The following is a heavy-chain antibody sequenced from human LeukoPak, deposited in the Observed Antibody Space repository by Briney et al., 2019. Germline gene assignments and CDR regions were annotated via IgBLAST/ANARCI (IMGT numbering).Heavy chain of an antibody. CDR1: GYTFTGYY. D-gene: IGHD6-19*01. V-gene: IGHV1-2*02. J-gene: IGHJ4*02. Sequence: ASVKVSCKASGYTFTGYYMHWVRQAPGQGLEWMGWFNPNSGGTNYAQKFQGRVTMTRDTSISTAYMELSRLRSDDTAVYYCARDYGYSSGCDYWGQGTLVTVSS. CDR3: ARDYGYSSGCDY. CDR2: FNPNSGGT.